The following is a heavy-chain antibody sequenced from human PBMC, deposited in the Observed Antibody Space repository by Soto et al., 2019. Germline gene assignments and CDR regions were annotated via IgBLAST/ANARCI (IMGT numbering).Heavy chain of an antibody. CDR3: ARGEADIVATLRRDAFDI. CDR1: GGTFSSYA. CDR2: IIPIFGTA. V-gene: IGHV1-69*01. D-gene: IGHD5-12*01. Sequence: QVQLVQSGAEVKKPGSSVKVSCKASGGTFSSYAISWVRQAPGQGLEWMGGIIPIFGTANYAQKFQGRVTITADESTSTAYMELSSLRSEDTAVYYCARGEADIVATLRRDAFDIWGQGTMVTVSS. J-gene: IGHJ3*02.